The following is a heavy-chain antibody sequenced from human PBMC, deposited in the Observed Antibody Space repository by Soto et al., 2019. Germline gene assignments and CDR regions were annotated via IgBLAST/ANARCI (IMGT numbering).Heavy chain of an antibody. CDR2: IWYDGSNK. V-gene: IGHV3-33*01. CDR3: ARVGGYSYGGGVNWFDP. CDR1: GFTFSSYG. D-gene: IGHD5-18*01. J-gene: IGHJ5*02. Sequence: GGSLRLSCAASGFTFSSYGMHWVRQAPGKGLEWVAVIWYDGSNKYYADSVKGRFTISRDNSKNTLYLQMNSLRAEDTAVYYCARVGGYSYGGGVNWFDPWGQGTLVTVSS.